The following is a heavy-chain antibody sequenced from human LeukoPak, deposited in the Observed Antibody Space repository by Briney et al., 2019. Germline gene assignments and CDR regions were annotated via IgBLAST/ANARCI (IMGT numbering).Heavy chain of an antibody. D-gene: IGHD3-10*01. Sequence: ASVKVSCKASGYTFTSYGISWVRQAPGQGLEWMGWISAYNGNTNYAQKLQGRVTITTDTSTSTAYMELRSLRSDDTAVYYCARVLHVDRLLWFGKLLLDAFDIWGQGTMVTVSS. CDR1: GYTFTSYG. J-gene: IGHJ3*02. V-gene: IGHV1-18*01. CDR3: ARVLHVDRLLWFGKLLLDAFDI. CDR2: ISAYNGNT.